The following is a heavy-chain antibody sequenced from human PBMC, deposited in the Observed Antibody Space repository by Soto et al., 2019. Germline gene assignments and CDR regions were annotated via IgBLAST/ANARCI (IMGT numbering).Heavy chain of an antibody. CDR1: GGTFSNYV. J-gene: IGHJ4*02. CDR3: ARDMTRTVVPYFDF. Sequence: SLKVSCKASGGTFSNYVVNWVQQAPGQGLEWMGRIIPISGAANYAQKFQGRVTITADKSTSTSYMELSSLRSEDTAVYYCARDMTRTVVPYFDFWGQGXLVTVYS. CDR2: IIPISGAA. V-gene: IGHV1-69*06. D-gene: IGHD1-7*01.